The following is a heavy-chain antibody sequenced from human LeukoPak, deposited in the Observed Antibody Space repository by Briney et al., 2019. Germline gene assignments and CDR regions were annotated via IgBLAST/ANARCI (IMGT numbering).Heavy chain of an antibody. Sequence: GGSLRLSCAASGFSFSSYYVNWVRQAPGKGLEWVSCISSSSTYIYYADSVRGRFAISRDNAKNSLYLQMNSLRTEDTAVYYCARPETQYSSGLDGFDIWGQGTMVTVSS. CDR1: GFSFSSYY. CDR2: ISSSSTYI. V-gene: IGHV3-21*01. D-gene: IGHD6-19*01. J-gene: IGHJ3*02. CDR3: ARPETQYSSGLDGFDI.